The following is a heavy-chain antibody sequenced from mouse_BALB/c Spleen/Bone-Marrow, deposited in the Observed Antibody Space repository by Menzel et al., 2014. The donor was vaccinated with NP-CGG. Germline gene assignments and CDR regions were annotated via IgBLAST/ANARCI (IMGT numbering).Heavy chain of an antibody. CDR2: INPSNGGT. V-gene: IGHV1S81*02. J-gene: IGHJ3*01. CDR3: TREGDSPFAY. Sequence: QVQLQQPGAELVKPGASVKLSCKASGYTFTSYYMYWVKQRPGQGLEWIGEINPSNGGTNFNEKFRSKATLTVDKSSSTAYMQLSSLTSEDSAVYYCTREGDSPFAYWGQGTLVTVSA. CDR1: GYTFTSYY. D-gene: IGHD2-13*01.